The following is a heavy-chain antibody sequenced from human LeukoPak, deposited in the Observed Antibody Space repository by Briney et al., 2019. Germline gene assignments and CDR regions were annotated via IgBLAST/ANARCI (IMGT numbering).Heavy chain of an antibody. CDR1: GGSFSGYY. J-gene: IGHJ4*02. CDR2: INHSGST. V-gene: IGHV4-34*01. CDR3: ARGHGSSWYRGKFFGY. D-gene: IGHD6-13*01. Sequence: NPSETLSLTCAVYGGSFSGYYWSWIRQPPGKGLEWIGEINHSGSTNYNPSLKSRVTISVDTSKNQFSLKLSSVTAADTAVYYCARGHGSSWYRGKFFGYWGQGTLVTVSS.